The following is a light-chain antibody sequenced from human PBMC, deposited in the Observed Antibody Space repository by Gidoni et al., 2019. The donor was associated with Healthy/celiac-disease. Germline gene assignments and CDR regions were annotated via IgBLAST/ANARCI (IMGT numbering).Light chain of an antibody. J-gene: IGKJ1*01. CDR3: QQCNNWPPWT. Sequence: EIVMTQSSATLSVSPGERATLSCRASQSVSSNLAWYQQKPGQAPRLLIYAASTRATGIPARFSGSGSGTEFTLTISSLQSEDFAVYYCQQCNNWPPWTFGQGTKVEIK. CDR1: QSVSSN. V-gene: IGKV3-15*01. CDR2: AAS.